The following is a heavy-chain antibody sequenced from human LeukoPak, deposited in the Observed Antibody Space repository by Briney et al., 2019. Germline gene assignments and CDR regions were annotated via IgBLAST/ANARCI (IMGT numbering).Heavy chain of an antibody. CDR2: IWYDGTNE. CDR3: ARDYGSGRGVEISYYHYGMDV. D-gene: IGHD3-10*01. J-gene: IGHJ6*02. CDR1: GFTFSTYG. Sequence: PGRSLTLSCAASGFTFSTYGMHWVRQAPGKGLEWVAVIWYDGTNEYYADSVKGRFTISRDNSNNTLYLQMNSLRAEDTALYFCARDYGSGRGVEISYYHYGMDVWGQGTTLSVSS. V-gene: IGHV3-33*01.